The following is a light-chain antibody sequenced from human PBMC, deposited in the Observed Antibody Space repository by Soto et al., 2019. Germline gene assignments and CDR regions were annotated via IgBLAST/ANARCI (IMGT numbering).Light chain of an antibody. CDR1: QSVSTSF. CDR3: HYYGNSPWT. CDR2: GAS. J-gene: IGKJ1*01. Sequence: EIVLTQSPGTLSLSPGEGATLSCRASQSVSTSFLAWYQQKPGQAPRLLISGASRRATGIPDRCSGSGSGTAFTLSISRLEPEDFAVYYFHYYGNSPWTFGQGTKVEFK. V-gene: IGKV3-20*01.